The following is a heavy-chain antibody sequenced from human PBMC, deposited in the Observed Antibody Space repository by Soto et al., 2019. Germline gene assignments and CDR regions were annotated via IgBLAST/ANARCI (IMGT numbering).Heavy chain of an antibody. V-gene: IGHV1-69*13. CDR3: ARDQLEQYSSGWYSDY. Sequence: SVKVSCKASGGTFSSYAISWVRQAPGQGLEWMGGIIPIFGTANYAQKFQGRVTITADESTSTAYMELSSLRSEDTAVYYCARDQLEQYSSGWYSDYWGQGTLVTVSS. D-gene: IGHD6-19*01. CDR1: GGTFSSYA. CDR2: IIPIFGTA. J-gene: IGHJ4*02.